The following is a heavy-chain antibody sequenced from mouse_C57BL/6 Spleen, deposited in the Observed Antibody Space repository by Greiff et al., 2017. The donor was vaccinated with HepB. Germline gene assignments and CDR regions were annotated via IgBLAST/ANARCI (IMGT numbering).Heavy chain of an antibody. J-gene: IGHJ2*01. CDR1: GFTFSDYY. D-gene: IGHD2-2*01. CDR2: INYDGSST. Sequence: EVKVVESEGGLVQPGSSMKLSCTASGFTFSDYYMAWVRQVPEKGLEWVANINYDGSSTYYLDSLKSRFIISRDNAKNILYLQMSSLKSEDTATYYCARGEGYGYFDYWGQGTTLTVSS. V-gene: IGHV5-16*01. CDR3: ARGEGYGYFDY.